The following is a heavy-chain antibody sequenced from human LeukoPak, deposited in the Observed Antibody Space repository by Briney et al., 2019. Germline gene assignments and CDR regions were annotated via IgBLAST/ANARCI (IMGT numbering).Heavy chain of an antibody. Sequence: PGGSLRLSCAASGFIFSDFGIHWVRQTPDKGLEWVAFIRYDESNTYYGDSVKGRFTISRDTSRNTVYLQMNSLRAEDTAVYYCTRDLMGSSGQNWFDPWGQGTLVTVSS. CDR1: GFIFSDFG. CDR3: TRDLMGSSGQNWFDP. CDR2: IRYDESNT. D-gene: IGHD6-19*01. J-gene: IGHJ5*02. V-gene: IGHV3-30*02.